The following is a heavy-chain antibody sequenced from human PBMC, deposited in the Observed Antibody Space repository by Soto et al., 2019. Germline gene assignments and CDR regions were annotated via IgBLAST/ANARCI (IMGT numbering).Heavy chain of an antibody. D-gene: IGHD1-26*01. CDR3: ARDGRYKTPYDGFDT. J-gene: IGHJ3*02. V-gene: IGHV3-11*01. CDR1: GINFSDHF. CDR2: ISGSGTTI. Sequence: QAQVVESGGGLVKPGGSLRPSCATSGINFSDHFMAWIRLSPGKGLEWIAYISGSGTTIYYADSVRGRFTISRDNANDPLYLQMNSLRAEATAVYYCARDGRYKTPYDGFDTWGQGTMVTVSS.